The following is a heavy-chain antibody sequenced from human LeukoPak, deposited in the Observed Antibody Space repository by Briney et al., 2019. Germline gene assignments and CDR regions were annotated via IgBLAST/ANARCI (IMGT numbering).Heavy chain of an antibody. CDR2: INWDGGST. J-gene: IGHJ4*02. D-gene: IGHD6-19*01. CDR3: ARDDIAVATCFDY. V-gene: IGHV3-43*01. CDR1: GFIFDDYT. Sequence: GGSLRLSCAASGFIFDDYTMHWVRHAPGKGLEWVSLINWDGGSTYYADSVKGRFTISRDNAKNSLYLQMNSLRAEDTAVYYCARDDIAVATCFDYWGQGTLVTVSS.